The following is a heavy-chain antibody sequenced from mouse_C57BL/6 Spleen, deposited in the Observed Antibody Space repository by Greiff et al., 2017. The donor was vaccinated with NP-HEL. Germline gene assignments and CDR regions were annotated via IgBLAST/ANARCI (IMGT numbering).Heavy chain of an antibody. Sequence: EVQLQQSGPVLVKPGASVKMSCKASGYTFTDYYMNWVKQSHGKSLEWIGVINPYNGGTSYNQKFKGKATLTVDKSSSTAYMELNSLTSEDSAVYYCSRRDYDYLFAYWGQGTLVTVSA. CDR1: GYTFTDYY. J-gene: IGHJ3*01. CDR3: SRRDYDYLFAY. D-gene: IGHD2-4*01. V-gene: IGHV1-19*01. CDR2: INPYNGGT.